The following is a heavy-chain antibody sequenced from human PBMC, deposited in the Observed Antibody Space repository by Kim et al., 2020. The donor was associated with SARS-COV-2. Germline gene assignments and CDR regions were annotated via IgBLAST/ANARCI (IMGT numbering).Heavy chain of an antibody. J-gene: IGHJ3*02. CDR2: ISSSSSYI. CDR1: GFTFSSYS. V-gene: IGHV3-21*01. Sequence: GGSLRLSCAASGFTFSSYSMNWVRQAPGKGLEWVSSISSSSSYIYYADSVKGRFTISRDNAKNSLYLQMNSLRAEDTAVYYCARPGSPRPWYSSGWHDWDRDAFDIWGQGTMVTVSS. CDR3: ARPGSPRPWYSSGWHDWDRDAFDI. D-gene: IGHD6-19*01.